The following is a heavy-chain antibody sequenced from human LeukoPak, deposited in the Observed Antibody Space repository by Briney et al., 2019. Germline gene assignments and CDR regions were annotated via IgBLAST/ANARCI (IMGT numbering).Heavy chain of an antibody. CDR1: GFTFSTCA. V-gene: IGHV3-30*02. CDR2: IHFDGSET. D-gene: IGHD6-13*01. CDR3: AKDLPPGIAAAGPLDY. J-gene: IGHJ4*02. Sequence: GGSLRLSCAASGFTFSTCAMHWVRQAPGKGLEWVAVIHFDGSETYYADSVKGRFTLSRDNSKNTLYLHMNSLRAEDTAVYYCAKDLPPGIAAAGPLDYWGQGTLVTVSS.